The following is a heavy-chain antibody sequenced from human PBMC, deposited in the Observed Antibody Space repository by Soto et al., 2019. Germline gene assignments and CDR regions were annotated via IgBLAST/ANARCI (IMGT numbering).Heavy chain of an antibody. Sequence: KGLEWIGEINHSGSTNYNPSLKSRVTISVDTSKNQFSLKLSSVTAADTAVYYCARGPPPYYDFWSGLRYYYGMDVWGQGTTVIVSS. CDR2: INHSGST. V-gene: IGHV4-34*01. CDR3: ARGPPPYYDFWSGLRYYYGMDV. J-gene: IGHJ6*02. D-gene: IGHD3-3*01.